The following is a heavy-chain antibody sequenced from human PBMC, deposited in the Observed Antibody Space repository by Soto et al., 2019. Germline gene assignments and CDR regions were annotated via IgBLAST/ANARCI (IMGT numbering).Heavy chain of an antibody. CDR1: GFTVSSNY. J-gene: IGHJ2*01. CDR2: IYSGGST. CDR3: ARDGGGSGSYYRRYFDL. V-gene: IGHV3-53*01. Sequence: GGSLRLSCAASGFTVSSNYMSWVRQAPGKGLEWVSVIYSGGSTYYADSVKGRFTISRDNSKNTLYLQMNSMRAEDTAVYYCARDGGGSGSYYRRYFDLWGRGTLVTVSS. D-gene: IGHD3-10*01.